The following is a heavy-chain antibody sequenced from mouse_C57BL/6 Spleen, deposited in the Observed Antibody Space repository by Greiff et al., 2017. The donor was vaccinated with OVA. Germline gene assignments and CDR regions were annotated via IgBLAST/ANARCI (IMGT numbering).Heavy chain of an antibody. CDR3: ARYYSNYDYAMDY. V-gene: IGHV1-72*01. CDR2: IDPNSGGT. D-gene: IGHD2-5*01. J-gene: IGHJ4*01. CDR1: GYTFTSYW. Sequence: VQLQQPGAELVKPGASVKLSCKASGYTFTSYWMHWVKQRPGRGLEWIGRIDPNSGGTKYNEKFKSKATLTVDKSSSTAYMQLSSLTSEDSAVYDGARYYSNYDYAMDYWGQGTSVTVSS.